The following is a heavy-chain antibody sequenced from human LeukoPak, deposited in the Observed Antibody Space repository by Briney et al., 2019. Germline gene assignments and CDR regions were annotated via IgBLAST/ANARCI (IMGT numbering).Heavy chain of an antibody. CDR3: ARTPIVSPYYMDV. CDR2: INNNGAST. J-gene: IGHJ6*03. CDR1: GFTCYW. V-gene: IGHV3-20*04. Sequence: GGSLRLSGAASGFTCYWMSWVRQAPGKGLEWISAINNNGASTTYADSVKGRFTISRDNARNSLYLQMNSLRAEDTALYYCARTPIVSPYYMDVWGRGTTVTVSS. D-gene: IGHD5/OR15-5a*01.